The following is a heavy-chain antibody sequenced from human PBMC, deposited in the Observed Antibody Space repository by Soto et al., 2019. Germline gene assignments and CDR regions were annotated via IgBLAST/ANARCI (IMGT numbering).Heavy chain of an antibody. CDR1: GDSFNSYT. D-gene: IGHD3-9*01. CDR3: ARKDYEILTGYYKGAFDI. J-gene: IGHJ3*02. V-gene: IGHV1-69*02. CDR2: IIPILGIA. Sequence: SVKVSCKASGDSFNSYTISWVRQAPGQGLEWMGRIIPILGIANYAQKFQGRVTITADKSTSTAYMELSSLRSEDTAVYYCARKDYEILTGYYKGAFDIWGQGTMVTVSS.